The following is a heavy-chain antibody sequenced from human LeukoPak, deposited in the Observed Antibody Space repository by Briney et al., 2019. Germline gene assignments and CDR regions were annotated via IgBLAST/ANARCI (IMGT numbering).Heavy chain of an antibody. D-gene: IGHD4-23*01. CDR3: GKVGGNTNS. CDR1: GASITSDIFY. Sequence: SETLSLTCTVSGASITSDIFYWNWIRQSPGKGLEWIAAIHNSRGTSYNPSLESRLTISVDPSENKFFLKMTSVTDADTATYYCGKVGGNTNSWGQGTLVTVSS. J-gene: IGHJ4*02. V-gene: IGHV4-30-4*01. CDR2: IHNSRGT.